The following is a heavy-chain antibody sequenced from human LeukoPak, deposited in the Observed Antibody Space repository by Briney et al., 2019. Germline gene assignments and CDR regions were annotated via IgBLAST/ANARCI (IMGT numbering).Heavy chain of an antibody. CDR2: INHSGST. CDR1: GGTFSGYY. CDR3: ARGSYSSSSYYYYYYMDV. Sequence: PSETLSLTCAVYGGTFSGYYWGWIRQPPGKGLEWIGEINHSGSTNYNPSRKGRVSISVDTSKNQFSRKLSSLTAADTAVYYCARGSYSSSSYYYYYYMDVWGKGTTVTVSS. J-gene: IGHJ6*03. D-gene: IGHD6-6*01. V-gene: IGHV4-34*01.